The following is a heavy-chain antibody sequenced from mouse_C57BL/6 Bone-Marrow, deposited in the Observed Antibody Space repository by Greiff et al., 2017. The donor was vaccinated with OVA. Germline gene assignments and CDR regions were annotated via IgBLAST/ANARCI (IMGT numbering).Heavy chain of an antibody. V-gene: IGHV1-63*01. J-gene: IGHJ4*01. CDR3: ARGSGYVDYYAMDY. D-gene: IGHD3-2*02. CDR2: IYPGGGYT. CDR1: GYTFTNYW. Sequence: VQLQQSGAELVRPGTSVKMSCKASGYTFTNYWIGWAKQRPGHGLEWIGDIYPGGGYTNYNEKFKGKATLTADKSSSTAYMQFSSLTSEDSAIYYCARGSGYVDYYAMDYWGQGTSVTVSS.